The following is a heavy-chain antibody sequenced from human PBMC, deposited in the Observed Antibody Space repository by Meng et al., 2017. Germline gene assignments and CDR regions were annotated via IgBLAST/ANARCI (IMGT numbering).Heavy chain of an antibody. CDR2: IIPIFGPA. CDR1: GDTFSSYA. D-gene: IGHD1-26*01. V-gene: IGHV1-69*06. J-gene: IGHJ4*02. CDR3: ARDGVGATEGYFDY. Sequence: LQVWQTGVWVKKHGSSLCVSWKASGDTFSSYAISWVRQAPGQGLEWRGGIIPIFGPANYAQKFQGRVKITADKSTSTAYMELSSLRSEDTAVYYCARDGVGATEGYFDYWGQGTLVTVSS.